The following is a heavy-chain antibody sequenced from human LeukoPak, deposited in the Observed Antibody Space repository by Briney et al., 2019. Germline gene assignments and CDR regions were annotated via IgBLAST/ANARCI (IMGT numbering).Heavy chain of an antibody. CDR2: IRGSGATT. V-gene: IGHV3-23*01. CDR1: GFTFTNYA. CDR3: AKGRGRYDSSASVDY. J-gene: IGHJ4*02. Sequence: GGSLRLSCAASGFTFTNYAMTWVRQAPGKGLEWVSTIRGSGATTNYADSVKGRFTISRDNSKNTVYLQMNSLRFEDAAVYFCAKGRGRYDSSASVDYWGQGTLVTVSS. D-gene: IGHD3-22*01.